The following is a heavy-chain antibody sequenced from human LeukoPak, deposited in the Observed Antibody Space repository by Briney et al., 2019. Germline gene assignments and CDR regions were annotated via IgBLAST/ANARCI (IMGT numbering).Heavy chain of an antibody. CDR2: IKSNSDGGTT. CDR3: AHSGASDY. V-gene: IGHV3-15*01. D-gene: IGHD2-15*01. CDR1: GFSFTSAW. Sequence: GGSLRLSCVVSGFSFTSAWMIWVRQAPGKGLEWVGRIKSNSDGGTTDYAAHVRGRFTISRDDSSNTLYLQMNSLNTDDTAVYYCAHSGASDYWGQGTLVTVSS. J-gene: IGHJ4*02.